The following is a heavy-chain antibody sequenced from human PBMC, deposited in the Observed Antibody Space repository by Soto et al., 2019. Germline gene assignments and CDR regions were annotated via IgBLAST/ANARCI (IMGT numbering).Heavy chain of an antibody. J-gene: IGHJ6*02. D-gene: IGHD3-16*01. Sequence: GGSLRLSCASSLVTFASYNMLWVRQAPGKGLEWVASISTNSDYIYHADSVKGRFTVSRDNAKKSLFLEMTTLRDEDTAVYYCARGGSAERRTDGDYYYYYPLDVWGQGTTVTVSS. CDR3: ARGGSAERRTDGDYYYYYPLDV. CDR2: ISTNSDYI. V-gene: IGHV3-21*01. CDR1: LVTFASYN.